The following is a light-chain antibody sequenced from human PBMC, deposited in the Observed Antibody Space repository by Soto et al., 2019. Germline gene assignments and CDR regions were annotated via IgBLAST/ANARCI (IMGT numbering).Light chain of an antibody. Sequence: QSALTQPTSVSGSPGQSITISCTGTSSDVGSYDFVSWFQQHPGKAPKLMIYEVTNRPSGVSYRFSGSKSGNTASLTISGLQAEDEADYYCSSFTSSSTWVFGGGTKLTVL. J-gene: IGLJ3*02. CDR2: EVT. CDR3: SSFTSSSTWV. CDR1: SSDVGSYDF. V-gene: IGLV2-14*01.